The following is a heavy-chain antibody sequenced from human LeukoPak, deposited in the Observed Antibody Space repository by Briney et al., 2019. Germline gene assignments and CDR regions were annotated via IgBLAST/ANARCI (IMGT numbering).Heavy chain of an antibody. CDR2: IIPILDIA. D-gene: IGHD2-2*01. V-gene: IGHV1-69*04. CDR3: ARDRYCSSTSCSAFDY. J-gene: IGHJ4*02. CDR1: GYTFTSYA. Sequence: ASVKVSCKASGYTFTSYAISWVRQAPGQGLEWMGRIIPILDIAHYAQKFQGRVTITADKSTSTAYMELSSLRSEDTAVYYCARDRYCSSTSCSAFDYWGQGTLVTVSS.